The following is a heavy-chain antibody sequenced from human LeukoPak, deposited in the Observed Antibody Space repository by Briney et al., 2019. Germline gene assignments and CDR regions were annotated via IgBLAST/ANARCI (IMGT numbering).Heavy chain of an antibody. V-gene: IGHV1-46*01. CDR2: INPSGDST. D-gene: IGHD3-10*01. CDR1: GYTFTCYY. Sequence: DSVKVSCKASGYTFTCYYMHWVLQAPGQGLEWMGVINPSGDSTSYAQKFQGRVTMTRDTSTSTVYMELSSLRSEDTAVHYCARSMIRGVTYYFDYWGQGTLVTVSS. J-gene: IGHJ4*02. CDR3: ARSMIRGVTYYFDY.